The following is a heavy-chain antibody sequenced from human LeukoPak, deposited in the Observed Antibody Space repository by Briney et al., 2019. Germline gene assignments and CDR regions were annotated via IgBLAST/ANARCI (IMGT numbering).Heavy chain of an antibody. D-gene: IGHD3-10*01. CDR1: GFTFNRCG. CDR2: IVYDGSRQ. Sequence: PGGSLRLSYAASGFTFNRCGMHWVRQAPGKGLEWVAVIVYDGSRQYYTDSVKGRFTISRDNSKNTVFLQMDSLRAEDTGVYYCVKGSGTNDYGMDTWGQGTTVTVPS. J-gene: IGHJ6*02. V-gene: IGHV3-30*18. CDR3: VKGSGTNDYGMDT.